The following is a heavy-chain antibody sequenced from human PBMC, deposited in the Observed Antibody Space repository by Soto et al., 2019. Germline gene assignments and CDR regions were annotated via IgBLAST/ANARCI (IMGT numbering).Heavy chain of an antibody. D-gene: IGHD4-17*01. Sequence: SVKVSCKASGGTFSSYTISWVRQAPGQGLEWMGRIIPILCIANYAQKFQGRVTITADKSTSTAYMELSSLRSEDTAVYYCARMTTVKYYFDYWGQGTLVTVSS. CDR2: IIPILCIA. CDR3: ARMTTVKYYFDY. CDR1: GGTFSSYT. J-gene: IGHJ4*02. V-gene: IGHV1-69*02.